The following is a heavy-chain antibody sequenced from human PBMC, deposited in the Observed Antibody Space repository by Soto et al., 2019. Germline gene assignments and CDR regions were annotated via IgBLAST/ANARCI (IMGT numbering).Heavy chain of an antibody. CDR3: AREPADVDTAMDP. D-gene: IGHD5-18*01. CDR2: IYYSGST. CDR1: GGSISSGDYY. J-gene: IGHJ5*02. Sequence: SETLSLTCAVSGGSISSGDYYWSWIRQPPGKGLEWIGYIYYSGSTYYNPSLKSRVTISVDTSKNQFSLKLSSVTAADTAVYYCAREPADVDTAMDPWSQGTLVTVSS. V-gene: IGHV4-30-4*01.